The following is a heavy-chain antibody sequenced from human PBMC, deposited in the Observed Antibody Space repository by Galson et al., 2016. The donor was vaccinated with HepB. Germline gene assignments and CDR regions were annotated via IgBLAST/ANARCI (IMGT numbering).Heavy chain of an antibody. J-gene: IGHJ4*02. CDR3: ARGTLGTTATMAFDY. V-gene: IGHV4-4*02. CDR2: IYQTGTA. D-gene: IGHD1/OR15-1a*01. Sequence: ETLSLTCAVSGDSINNNYWWSWLRQSPGKGLEWLGEIYQTGTANYNPSFTNRATISVDKSKNQISLRLASVTAADTAMYYCARGTLGTTATMAFDYWGQGTLVTVSS. CDR1: GDSINNNYW.